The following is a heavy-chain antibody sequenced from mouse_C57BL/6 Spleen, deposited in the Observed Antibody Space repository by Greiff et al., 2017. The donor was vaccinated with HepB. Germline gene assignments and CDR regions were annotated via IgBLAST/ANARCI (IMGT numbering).Heavy chain of an antibody. CDR3: ARRYYGSFAMDY. CDR2: ISYDGSN. J-gene: IGHJ4*01. CDR1: GYSITSGYY. Sequence: VQLKESGPGLVKPSQSLSLTCSVTGYSITSGYYWNWIRQFPGNKLEWMSYISYDGSNNYNPSLKNRISITRDTSKNQFFLKLNSVTTEDTATYYCARRYYGSFAMDYWGQGTSVTVSS. V-gene: IGHV3-6*01. D-gene: IGHD1-1*01.